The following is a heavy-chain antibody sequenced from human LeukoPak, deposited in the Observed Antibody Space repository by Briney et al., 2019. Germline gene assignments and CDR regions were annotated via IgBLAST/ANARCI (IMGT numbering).Heavy chain of an antibody. CDR2: ISSSSSTI. D-gene: IGHD2-15*01. CDR3: AREGHHCSGGSCYSGWFDP. J-gene: IGHJ5*02. Sequence: PGGALRLSCAASGFTFSSYSMSCVRQAPGKGREWVSYISSSSSTIYYADSVKGRFTISRDNDKTSLYLQMSSLRAEDTAVYYCAREGHHCSGGSCYSGWFDPWGQGTLVTVSS. V-gene: IGHV3-48*01. CDR1: GFTFSSYS.